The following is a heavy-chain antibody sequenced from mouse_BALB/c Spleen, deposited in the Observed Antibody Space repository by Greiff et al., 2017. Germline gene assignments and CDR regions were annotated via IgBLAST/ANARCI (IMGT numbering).Heavy chain of an antibody. J-gene: IGHJ3*01. CDR1: GFNIKDYY. CDR3: ALIHYYGYGFAY. Sequence: VQLQQSGAELVRSGASVKLSCTASGFNIKDYYMHWVKQRPEQGLEWIGWIDPENGDTEYAPKFQGKATMTADTSSNTAYLQLSSLTSEDTAVYYCALIHYYGYGFAYWGQGTLVTVSA. D-gene: IGHD1-2*01. V-gene: IGHV14-4*02. CDR2: IDPENGDT.